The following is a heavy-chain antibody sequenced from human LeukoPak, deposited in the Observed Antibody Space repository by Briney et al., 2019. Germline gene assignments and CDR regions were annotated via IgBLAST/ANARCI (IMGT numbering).Heavy chain of an antibody. V-gene: IGHV4-59*01. Sequence: PSETLSLTCTVSGGSISSYYWSWIRQPPGKGLEWIGYIYYSGNTNYNPSLKSRVTISVDTSKNQFSLKLSSVTAADTAVYYCARDLSGSYGYFDYWGQGTLVTVSS. CDR1: GGSISSYY. CDR2: IYYSGNT. CDR3: ARDLSGSYGYFDY. J-gene: IGHJ4*02. D-gene: IGHD1-26*01.